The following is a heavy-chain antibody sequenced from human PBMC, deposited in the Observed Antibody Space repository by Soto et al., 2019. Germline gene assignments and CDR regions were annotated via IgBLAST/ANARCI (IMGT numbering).Heavy chain of an antibody. D-gene: IGHD1-1*01. J-gene: IGHJ4*02. CDR2: INESGST. V-gene: IGHV4-34*01. Sequence: QVQLQQWGAGLVKPSETLSLSCAVYGQSFSGHSWAWIRQPPGKGLEWIGEINESGSTYYNPSIKSRVTISTATSKNQFSLKLSSVSAADTAAYFCARGSGIVALPGELEDVNYDYWGQGTLVNVSS. CDR3: ARGSGIVALPGELEDVNYDY. CDR1: GQSFSGHS.